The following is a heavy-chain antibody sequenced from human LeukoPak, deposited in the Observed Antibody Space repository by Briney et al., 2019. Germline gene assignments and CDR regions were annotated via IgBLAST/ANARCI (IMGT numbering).Heavy chain of an antibody. J-gene: IGHJ3*02. CDR3: ARVTWTTAFDI. CDR1: GFTFSSYW. CDR2: MKQDGSEK. Sequence: GGSLRLSCAASGFTFSSYWMSWVRQAPGKGLEWVAIMKQDGSEKYYVDSVKGRFTISRDNAKKSLYLQMNSLRAEDTAVYYCARVTWTTAFDIWGQGTMVTVSS. V-gene: IGHV3-7*04. D-gene: IGHD3-16*01.